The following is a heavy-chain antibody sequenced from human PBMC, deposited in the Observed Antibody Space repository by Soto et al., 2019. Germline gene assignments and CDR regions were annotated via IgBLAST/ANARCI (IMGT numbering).Heavy chain of an antibody. CDR1: GGSFSGYY. CDR2: INHSGST. Sequence: PSETLSLTCAVYGGSFSGYYWSWIRQPPGKGLEWIGEINHSGSTNYNPSLKSRVTISVDTSKNQFSLKLSSVTAADTAVYYCARALKTYYDFWSGYWSWFDPWGQGTLVTVS. V-gene: IGHV4-34*01. D-gene: IGHD3-3*01. J-gene: IGHJ5*02. CDR3: ARALKTYYDFWSGYWSWFDP.